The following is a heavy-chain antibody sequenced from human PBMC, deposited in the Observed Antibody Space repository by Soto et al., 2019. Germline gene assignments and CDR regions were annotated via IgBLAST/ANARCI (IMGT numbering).Heavy chain of an antibody. D-gene: IGHD5-18*01. CDR2: INPNSGGT. CDR1: GYTFTCYY. Sequence: ASVKVSCKASGYTFTCYYMHWVRQASGQGLEWMGWINPNSGGTNYAQKFQGWVTMTRDTSISTAYMELSRLRSDDTAVYYCARDSSYGYSFDYWGQGTLVTVSS. J-gene: IGHJ4*02. V-gene: IGHV1-2*04. CDR3: ARDSSYGYSFDY.